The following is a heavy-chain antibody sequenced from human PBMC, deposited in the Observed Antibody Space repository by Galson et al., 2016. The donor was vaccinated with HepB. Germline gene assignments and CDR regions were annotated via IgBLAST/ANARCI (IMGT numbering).Heavy chain of an antibody. CDR3: ASYLVQSWAGSDAFDT. J-gene: IGHJ3*02. D-gene: IGHD6-13*01. CDR2: IYYSGST. V-gene: IGHV4-39*02. CDR1: GGSISRSSYY. Sequence: SETLSLTCTVSGGSISRSSYYWAWIRQPPGKGLEWIGSIYYSGSTNYNPSLKSRVTMSVDKSKNHVSLNLVSVTAADTAMYYCASYLVQSWAGSDAFDTWGLGTMVTVSS.